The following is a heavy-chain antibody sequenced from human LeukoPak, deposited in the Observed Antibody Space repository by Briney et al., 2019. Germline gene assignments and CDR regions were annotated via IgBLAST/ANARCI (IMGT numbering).Heavy chain of an antibody. Sequence: PGRSLRLSCAASGFTFSSYGMHWVRQAPGKGLEWVAVISYDGSNKYYADSVKGRFTISRDNAKNSLYLQMNSLRAGDTALYYCARNYGGYSHWGQGTLVTVSS. V-gene: IGHV3-30*03. CDR3: ARNYGGYSH. CDR1: GFTFSSYG. CDR2: ISYDGSNK. D-gene: IGHD4-23*01. J-gene: IGHJ4*02.